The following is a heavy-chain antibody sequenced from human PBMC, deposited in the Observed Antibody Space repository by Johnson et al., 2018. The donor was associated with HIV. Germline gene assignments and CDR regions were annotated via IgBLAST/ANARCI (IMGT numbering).Heavy chain of an antibody. V-gene: IGHV3-30*14. D-gene: IGHD6-13*01. CDR1: RFTFSSYD. CDR2: ISDDGNIK. CDR3: TAALRVKGI. J-gene: IGHJ3*02. Sequence: VQLVESGGGVVQPGRSLRLSCAASRFTFSSYDMHWVRQAPGKGLEWLAVISDDGNIKYYADSVKGRFTISRDNSKNTLYLQMNSLRAEDTAVYYCTAALRVKGIWGQGTMVTVSS.